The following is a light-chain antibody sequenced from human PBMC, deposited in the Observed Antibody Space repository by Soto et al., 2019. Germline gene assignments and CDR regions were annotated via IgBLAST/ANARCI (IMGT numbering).Light chain of an antibody. CDR1: QSVLYSSNNKNF. V-gene: IGKV4-1*01. CDR3: QQYYNAPLT. J-gene: IGKJ4*01. CDR2: WAS. Sequence: DIVMTQSPDSLAVSLGERATINCKSSQSVLYSSNNKNFLAWYQQKPGQPPKLLIYWASTREFGVPDRFSGSGSGTDFTLTISSLQAEDVAVYYCQQYYNAPLTFGGGTKVDIK.